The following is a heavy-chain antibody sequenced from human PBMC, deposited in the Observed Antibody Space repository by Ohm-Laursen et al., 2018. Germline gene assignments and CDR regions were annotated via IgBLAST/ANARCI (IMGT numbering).Heavy chain of an antibody. J-gene: IGHJ6*02. V-gene: IGHV3-74*01. Sequence: SLRLSCSASGFTFSSYSMHWVRQAPGKGLVWVSRIKSDGITSYADSVKGRFTISRDNAKNTLYLEMNSLRAEDTAVYYCAREGTGGYGMDVWGQGTTVTVSS. CDR3: AREGTGGYGMDV. CDR1: GFTFSSYS. CDR2: IKSDGIT.